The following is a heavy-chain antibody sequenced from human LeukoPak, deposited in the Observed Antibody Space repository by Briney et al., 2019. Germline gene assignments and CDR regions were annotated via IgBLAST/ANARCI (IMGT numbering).Heavy chain of an antibody. J-gene: IGHJ4*02. D-gene: IGHD5-24*01. V-gene: IGHV3-66*01. Sequence: GGSLRLSCAASGFTVSSNYMSWVRQAPGKGLEWVSVIYSGGSTYYADSVKGRFTISRDNSKNTLYLQMNGLRAEDTAVYYCARAWDGYNTYWGQGTLVTVSS. CDR2: IYSGGST. CDR3: ARAWDGYNTY. CDR1: GFTVSSNY.